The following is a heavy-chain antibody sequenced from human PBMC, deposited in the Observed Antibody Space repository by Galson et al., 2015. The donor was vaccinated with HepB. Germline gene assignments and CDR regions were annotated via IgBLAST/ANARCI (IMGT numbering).Heavy chain of an antibody. CDR2: ISYDGSNK. CDR1: GFTFSSYA. Sequence: SLRLSCAASGFTFSSYAMHWVRQAPGKGLEWVAVISYDGSNKYYADSVKGRFTISRDNSKNTLYLQMNSLRAEDTAVYYCARLQLLGSGLDYWGQGTLVTVSS. V-gene: IGHV3-30*04. CDR3: ARLQLLGSGLDY. J-gene: IGHJ4*02. D-gene: IGHD2-2*01.